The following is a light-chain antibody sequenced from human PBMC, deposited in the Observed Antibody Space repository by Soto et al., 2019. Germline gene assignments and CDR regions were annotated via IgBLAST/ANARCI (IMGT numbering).Light chain of an antibody. Sequence: QSVLTQPPSASGTPGQRVTISCSGSSSNIGSNYVYWYQQLPGTVPQLLIYRNSERPSGVPDRFSGSKSGTSASLAISGLRSEDEADYYCAAWDHSLSGVVFGGGTQLTVL. CDR1: SSNIGSNY. CDR3: AAWDHSLSGVV. CDR2: RNS. J-gene: IGLJ2*01. V-gene: IGLV1-47*01.